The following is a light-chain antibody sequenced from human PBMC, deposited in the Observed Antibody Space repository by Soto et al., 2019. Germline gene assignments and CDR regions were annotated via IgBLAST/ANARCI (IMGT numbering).Light chain of an antibody. CDR2: GAS. CDR1: QSVSSN. J-gene: IGKJ2*01. CDR3: QQYNNWPPYT. V-gene: IGKV3-15*01. Sequence: EIVMTQSPATLSVSPGERATLSCRASQSVSSNLAGYQQKPGQAPRLLIYGASTLATGIPARFSGSGSGTEFTLTISSLQSEDFAVYYCQQYNNWPPYTFGQGTKLEIK.